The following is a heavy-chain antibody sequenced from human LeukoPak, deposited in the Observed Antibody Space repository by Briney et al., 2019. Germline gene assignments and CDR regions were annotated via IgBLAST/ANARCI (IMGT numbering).Heavy chain of an antibody. Sequence: GASVTVSCKASGYTFTSYYLHWVRQAPGQGLEWMGLINPSGGRTSNAQKFQGRVTMTRDMSTSTVYMELSSLRSEDTAVYYCARDMRVRKDLDSSIWNRPLYYFDYWGQGTLVTVSS. D-gene: IGHD6-13*01. J-gene: IGHJ4*02. V-gene: IGHV1-46*01. CDR3: ARDMRVRKDLDSSIWNRPLYYFDY. CDR2: INPSGGRT. CDR1: GYTFTSYY.